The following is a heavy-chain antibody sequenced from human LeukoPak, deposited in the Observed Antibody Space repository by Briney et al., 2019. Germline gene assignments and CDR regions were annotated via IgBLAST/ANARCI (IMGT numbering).Heavy chain of an antibody. J-gene: IGHJ4*02. CDR1: GGTFSNYP. D-gene: IGHD6-25*01. CDR2: MNPYSGDR. V-gene: IGHV1-8*03. CDR3: ARTTSFTASGYDY. Sequence: ASVKGSCKTSGGTFSNYPINWVRQATGQGLEWMGWMNPYSGDRGYAQKFQGRVSITSDTSISTAYMELSSLRSDDTAVYFCARTTSFTASGYDYWGQGTLVTVSS.